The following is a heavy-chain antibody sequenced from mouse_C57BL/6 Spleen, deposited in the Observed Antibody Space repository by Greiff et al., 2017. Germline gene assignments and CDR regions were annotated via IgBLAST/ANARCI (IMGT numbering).Heavy chain of an antibody. V-gene: IGHV3-6*01. CDR1: GYSITSGYY. Sequence: EVHLVESGPGLVKPSQSLSLTCSVTGYSITSGYYWNWIRQFPGNKLEWMGYISYDGSNNYNPSLKNRISITRDTSKNQFFLKLNSVTTEDTATYDCARLYGSGYWYFDVWGTGTTVTVST. D-gene: IGHD1-1*01. CDR3: ARLYGSGYWYFDV. CDR2: ISYDGSN. J-gene: IGHJ1*03.